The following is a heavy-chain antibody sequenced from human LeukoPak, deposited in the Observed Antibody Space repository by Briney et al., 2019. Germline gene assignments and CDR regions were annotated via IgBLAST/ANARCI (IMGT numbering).Heavy chain of an antibody. V-gene: IGHV4-4*07. CDR3: ARGRVSSNTWYSTYYYYFYMDV. CDR2: FFTSEST. CDR1: AGSINTYY. Sequence: SATLSPTCTLSAGSINTYYWSSVRQPAGKGLECLGRFFTSESTKYNPSLKSRVTMSVDTSKNHFSLELTSATAADTAVYFCARGRVSSNTWYSTYYYYFYMDVWGKGTTVTVSS. J-gene: IGHJ6*03. D-gene: IGHD6-13*01.